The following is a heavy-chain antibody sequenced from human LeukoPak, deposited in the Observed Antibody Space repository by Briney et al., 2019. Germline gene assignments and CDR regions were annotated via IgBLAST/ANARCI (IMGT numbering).Heavy chain of an antibody. J-gene: IGHJ4*02. CDR1: GYTFTGYY. CDR3: ASPTMIRGVISD. V-gene: IGHV1-2*02. D-gene: IGHD3-10*01. Sequence: ASVKVSCKASGYTFTGYYMHWVRQAPGQGLEWMGWINLNTGATNYAQKFQGRVTMTRDTSISTVYMEVSSLRSDDTAVYYCASPTMIRGVISDWGQGTLVTVSS. CDR2: INLNTGAT.